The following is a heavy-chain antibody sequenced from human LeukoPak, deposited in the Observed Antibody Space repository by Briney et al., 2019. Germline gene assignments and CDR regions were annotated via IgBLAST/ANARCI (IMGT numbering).Heavy chain of an antibody. Sequence: PGGSLRLSCAASGFTVSSNYMSWVRQAPGKGLEWVSVIYSGGSTYYADSVKGRFTISRDNFKNTLYLQMNSLRAEDTAVYYCARGPYSSSWYYFDYWGQGTLVTVSS. CDR1: GFTVSSNY. D-gene: IGHD6-13*01. CDR2: IYSGGST. J-gene: IGHJ4*02. CDR3: ARGPYSSSWYYFDY. V-gene: IGHV3-53*01.